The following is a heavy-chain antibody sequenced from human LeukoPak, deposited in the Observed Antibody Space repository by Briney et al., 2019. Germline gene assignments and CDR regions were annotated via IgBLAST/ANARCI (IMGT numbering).Heavy chain of an antibody. CDR3: ARDCSSTSCYPRVNWFDP. V-gene: IGHV1-69*05. CDR1: GGTFSSYA. D-gene: IGHD2-2*01. CDR2: IIPIFGTA. Sequence: VASVKVSCKASGGTFSSYAISWVRQAPGQGLEWMGGIIPIFGTANYAQKFQGRVTITTDESTSTAYMELSSLRSEDTAVYYCARDCSSTSCYPRVNWFDPWGQGTLVTVSS. J-gene: IGHJ5*02.